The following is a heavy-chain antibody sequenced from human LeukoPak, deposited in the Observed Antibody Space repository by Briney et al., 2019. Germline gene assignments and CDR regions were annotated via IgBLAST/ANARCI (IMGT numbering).Heavy chain of an antibody. D-gene: IGHD5-18*01. J-gene: IGHJ4*02. CDR1: GFTFSSYG. CDR2: ISYDGSNK. V-gene: IGHV3-30*18. Sequence: GRSLRLSCAASGFTFSSYGMHWVRQAPGKGLEWVAVISYDGSNKYYADSVKGRFTISRDNSKNTLHLQMNSLRAEDTAVYYCAKVHPGYSYAEEDYWGQGTLVTVSS. CDR3: AKVHPGYSYAEEDY.